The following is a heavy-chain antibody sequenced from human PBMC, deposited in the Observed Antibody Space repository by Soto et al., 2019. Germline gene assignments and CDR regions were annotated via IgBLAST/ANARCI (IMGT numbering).Heavy chain of an antibody. CDR3: AMEYCSSTSCYRDY. V-gene: IGHV1-69*02. CDR2: IVPILGIA. CDR1: GGTFSSYT. J-gene: IGHJ4*02. Sequence: QVQLVQSGAEVKKPGSSVKVSCKASGGTFSSYTISWVRQAPGQGLEWMGRIVPILGIANYAEKFQGRVTITADKSTSTAYMELSRLRSEDTAVYYCAMEYCSSTSCYRDYWGQGTLVTVSS. D-gene: IGHD2-2*02.